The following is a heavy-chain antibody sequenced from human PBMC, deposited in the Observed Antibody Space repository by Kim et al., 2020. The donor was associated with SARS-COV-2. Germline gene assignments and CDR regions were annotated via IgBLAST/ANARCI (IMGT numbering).Heavy chain of an antibody. J-gene: IGHJ6*03. Sequence: GGSLRLSCAASGFTFSSYGMHWVRQAPGKGLEWVAVIWYDGSNKYYADSVKGRFTISRDNSKNTLYLQMNSLRAEDTAVYYCAREYQLPDYYYYYYMDVWGKGTTVTVSS. V-gene: IGHV3-33*01. D-gene: IGHD2-2*01. CDR1: GFTFSSYG. CDR2: IWYDGSNK. CDR3: AREYQLPDYYYYYYMDV.